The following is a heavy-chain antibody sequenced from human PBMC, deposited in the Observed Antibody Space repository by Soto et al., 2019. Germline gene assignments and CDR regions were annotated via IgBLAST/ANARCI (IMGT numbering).Heavy chain of an antibody. CDR1: GYTFTGYY. J-gene: IGHJ6*02. Sequence: ASVKVSCKASGYTFTGYYMHWVRQAPGQGLEWMGWINPNSGGTNYAQKFQGWVTMTRDTSISTAYMELSRLRSDDTAVYYCARELAAQGTIYDYYGVDVWGQGTTVTVSS. CDR3: ARELAAQGTIYDYYGVDV. V-gene: IGHV1-2*04. D-gene: IGHD6-6*01. CDR2: INPNSGGT.